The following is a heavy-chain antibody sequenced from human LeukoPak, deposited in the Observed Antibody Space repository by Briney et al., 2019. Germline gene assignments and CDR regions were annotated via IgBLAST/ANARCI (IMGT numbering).Heavy chain of an antibody. D-gene: IGHD4-11*01. CDR1: GYTFIGYY. Sequence: ASVKVSCKASGYTFIGYYMHWVRQAPGQGLEWMGWINPNSGGTNYAQKFQGRVTMTRDTSISTAYMELSRLRSDDTAVYYCARVIVTHNWFDPWGQGTLVTVSS. CDR3: ARVIVTHNWFDP. CDR2: INPNSGGT. V-gene: IGHV1-2*02. J-gene: IGHJ5*02.